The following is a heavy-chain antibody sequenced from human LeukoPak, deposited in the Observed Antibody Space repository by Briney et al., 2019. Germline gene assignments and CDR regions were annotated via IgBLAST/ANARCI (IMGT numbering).Heavy chain of an antibody. CDR2: ISAYNGNI. J-gene: IGHJ4*02. D-gene: IGHD3-22*01. CDR3: ARSNVGYYDSSGYYGY. V-gene: IGHV1-18*01. Sequence: ASVKVSCKASGYTFTSYGISWVRQAPGQGLEWMGWISAYNGNINYAQKLQGRVTMTTDTSTSTAYMELRSLRSDDTAVYYCARSNVGYYDSSGYYGYWGQGTLVTVSS. CDR1: GYTFTSYG.